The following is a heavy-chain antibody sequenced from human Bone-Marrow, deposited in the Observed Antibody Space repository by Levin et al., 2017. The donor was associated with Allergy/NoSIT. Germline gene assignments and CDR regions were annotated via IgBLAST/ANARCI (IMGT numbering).Heavy chain of an antibody. Sequence: ASVKVSCKASGYTFTSYYIHWVRQAPGQGLEWMGIINPSGGSTTYAQKFQGRVTMTRDTSTSTVYMELSSLRSEDTAVYYCARDDFWSGRLDAFDIWGQGTMVTVSS. D-gene: IGHD3-3*01. CDR3: ARDDFWSGRLDAFDI. J-gene: IGHJ3*02. V-gene: IGHV1-46*01. CDR2: INPSGGST. CDR1: GYTFTSYY.